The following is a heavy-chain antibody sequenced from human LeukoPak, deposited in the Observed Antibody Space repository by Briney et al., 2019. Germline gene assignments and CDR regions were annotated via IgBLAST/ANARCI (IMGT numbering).Heavy chain of an antibody. J-gene: IGHJ4*02. CDR2: ISGSGGST. D-gene: IGHD3-10*01. CDR3: AKASAVRGDRQYYFDY. Sequence: PGGSLRLSCAASGFTFSSYAMSWVRQAPGKGLEWVSGISGSGGSTYYADAVKGRFTISRDNSKNTLYPQLNSLRAEDTAVYYCAKASAVRGDRQYYFDYWGQGTLVTVSS. V-gene: IGHV3-23*01. CDR1: GFTFSSYA.